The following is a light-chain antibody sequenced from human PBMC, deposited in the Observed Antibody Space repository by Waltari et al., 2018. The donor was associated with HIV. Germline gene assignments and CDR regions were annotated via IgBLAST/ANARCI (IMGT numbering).Light chain of an antibody. CDR1: QPVGGNF. CDR2: GAS. J-gene: IGKJ1*01. Sequence: SGRARQPVGGNFLAWYQQKPGQAPRRRIAGASGRATGIPGRFSGSGSGTDFTLTSTTLEPEDFAVYYCQQYGSLPRTFGQGTRVEIK. V-gene: IGKV3-20*01. CDR3: QQYGSLPRT.